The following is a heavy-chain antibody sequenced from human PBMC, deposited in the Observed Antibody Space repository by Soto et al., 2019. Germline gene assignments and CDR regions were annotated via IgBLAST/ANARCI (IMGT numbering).Heavy chain of an antibody. Sequence: QVQLQESGPGLVKPSQTLSLTCTVSGGSISSGDYYWSWIRQPPGKGLEWIGYIYYSGSTYYNPSLKSRVTISVDTSKNQFSLKLSSVTAADTAVYYCARGGLPVRVGFGGVIVVPDLFSQYYYYGMDVWGQGTTVTVSS. D-gene: IGHD3-16*02. CDR1: GGSISSGDYY. CDR2: IYYSGST. J-gene: IGHJ6*02. CDR3: ARGGLPVRVGFGGVIVVPDLFSQYYYYGMDV. V-gene: IGHV4-30-4*01.